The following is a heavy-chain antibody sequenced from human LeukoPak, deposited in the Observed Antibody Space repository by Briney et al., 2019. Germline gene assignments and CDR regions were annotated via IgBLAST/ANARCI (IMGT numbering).Heavy chain of an antibody. V-gene: IGHV1-2*02. D-gene: IGHD6-19*01. CDR1: GYTFTGYY. Sequence: ASVTVSCKASGYTFTGYYMHWVRQAPGQGREWMGWINPNSGGTNYAQKFQGRVTMTRDTSISTAYMELSRLRSDDTAVYYCARGMRRGSGFNWFDPWGQGTLVTVSS. CDR2: INPNSGGT. J-gene: IGHJ5*02. CDR3: ARGMRRGSGFNWFDP.